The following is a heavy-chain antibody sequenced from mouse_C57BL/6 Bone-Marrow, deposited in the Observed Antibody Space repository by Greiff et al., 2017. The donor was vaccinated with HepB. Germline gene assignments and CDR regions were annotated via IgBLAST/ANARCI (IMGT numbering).Heavy chain of an antibody. D-gene: IGHD2-3*01. CDR1: GYTFTSYG. V-gene: IGHV1-81*01. CDR3: AREGDGYYWFAY. CDR2: IYPRSGNT. J-gene: IGHJ3*01. Sequence: VQLQQSGAELARPGASVKLSCKASGYTFTSYGISWVKQRTGQGLEWIGEIYPRSGNTYYNEKFKGKATLTADKSSSTAYMELRSLTSEDSAVYFCAREGDGYYWFAYWGQGTLVTVSA.